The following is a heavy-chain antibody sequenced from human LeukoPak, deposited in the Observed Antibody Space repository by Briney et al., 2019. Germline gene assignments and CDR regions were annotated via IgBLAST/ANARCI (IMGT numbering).Heavy chain of an antibody. D-gene: IGHD5-18*01. CDR2: ISAYNGNT. CDR1: GYTFTSYG. CDR3: ARGDTAMVTSVRFDY. V-gene: IGHV1-18*01. J-gene: IGHJ4*02. Sequence: GAPVKVSCKASGYTFTSYGISWVRQAPGQGLEWIGWISAYNGNTNYAQKLQGRVTMTTDTSTSTAYMELRSLRSDDTAVYYCARGDTAMVTSVRFDYWGQGTLVTVSS.